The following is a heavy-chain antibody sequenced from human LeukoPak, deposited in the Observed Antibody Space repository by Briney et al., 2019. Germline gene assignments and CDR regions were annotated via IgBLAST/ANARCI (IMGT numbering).Heavy chain of an antibody. V-gene: IGHV3-66*01. D-gene: IGHD6-13*01. CDR2: MYSGGSK. Sequence: GGSLRLSCAASGFTVSSNYMTWVRQAPGKGLEWVSVMYSGGSKFYADSVKDRFSVSRDNSKNIFYLQMNGLRADDTAVYYCARASIAAAGYYFDYWGQGALVTVSS. J-gene: IGHJ4*02. CDR1: GFTVSSNY. CDR3: ARASIAAAGYYFDY.